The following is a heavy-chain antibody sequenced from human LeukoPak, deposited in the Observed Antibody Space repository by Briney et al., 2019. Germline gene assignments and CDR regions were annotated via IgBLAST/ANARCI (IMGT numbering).Heavy chain of an antibody. CDR3: AELGITMIGGV. Sequence: GGSQRLSCAASGFTFSSYEMNWVRQAPGKGQEWVSYISSSGSTIYYADSVKGRFTISRDNAKNSLYLQMNSLRAEDTAVYYCAELGITMIGGVWGKGTTVPISS. V-gene: IGHV3-48*03. CDR2: ISSSGSTI. J-gene: IGHJ6*04. D-gene: IGHD3-10*02. CDR1: GFTFSSYE.